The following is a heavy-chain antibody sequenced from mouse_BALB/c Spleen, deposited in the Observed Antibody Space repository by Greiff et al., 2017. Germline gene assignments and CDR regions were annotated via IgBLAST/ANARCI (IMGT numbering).Heavy chain of an antibody. CDR1: GYTFTSYW. J-gene: IGHJ4*01. D-gene: IGHD2-13*01. V-gene: IGHV1S81*02. Sequence: QVQLQQPGAELVKPGASVKLSCKASGYTFTSYWMHWVKQRPGQGLEWIGEINPSNGRTNYNEKFKSKATLTVDKSSSTAYMQLSSLTSEDSAVYYCASGDHGGFYYAMDYWGQGTSVTVSS. CDR3: ASGDHGGFYYAMDY. CDR2: INPSNGRT.